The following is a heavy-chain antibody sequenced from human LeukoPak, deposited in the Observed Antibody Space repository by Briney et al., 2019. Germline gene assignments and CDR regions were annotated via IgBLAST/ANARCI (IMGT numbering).Heavy chain of an antibody. J-gene: IGHJ4*02. CDR2: IYHNGET. CDR3: ARHRAAQLSKFDF. V-gene: IGHV4-39*01. CDR1: GGSIGTSTSYY. Sequence: SETLSLTCTVSGGSIGTSTSYYWGWIRQPPGKGLDWIGSIYHNGETSYTPSLTGRLTISVDTSKNEFSLSLRSATAADTAVYYCARHRAAQLSKFDFWGQGTLVTVSS. D-gene: IGHD1-1*01.